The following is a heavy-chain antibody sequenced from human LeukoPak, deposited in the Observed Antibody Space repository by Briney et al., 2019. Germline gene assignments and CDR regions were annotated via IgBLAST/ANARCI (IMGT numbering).Heavy chain of an antibody. D-gene: IGHD3-3*01. J-gene: IGHJ5*02. CDR1: GGSISSYY. Sequence: SETLSLTCTVSGGSISSYYWSWIRKPPGKGLEGIGYIYYSGSTNYNPSLKSRVTISVDTSKNQFSLKLSSVTAADTAVYYCARSVLRFLEWLPHGGFDPWGQGTLVTVSS. V-gene: IGHV4-59*01. CDR2: IYYSGST. CDR3: ARSVLRFLEWLPHGGFDP.